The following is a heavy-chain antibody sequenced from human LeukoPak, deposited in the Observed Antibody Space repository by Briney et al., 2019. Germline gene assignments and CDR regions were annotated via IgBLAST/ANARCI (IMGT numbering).Heavy chain of an antibody. D-gene: IGHD3-9*01. V-gene: IGHV4-39*01. CDR1: GGVISSSSYY. CDR3: SRGVATIRYFDWPLEY. Sequence: STTLFLTCTAAGGVISSSSYYWGRMRQPPGRGLGWVGSIYESGSTYDNPSSKSRVTISVDTSKNQLSLQLMTSTSLDKAVEYCSRGVATIRYFDWPLEYWGQGTLVTVSS. J-gene: IGHJ4*02. CDR2: IYESGST.